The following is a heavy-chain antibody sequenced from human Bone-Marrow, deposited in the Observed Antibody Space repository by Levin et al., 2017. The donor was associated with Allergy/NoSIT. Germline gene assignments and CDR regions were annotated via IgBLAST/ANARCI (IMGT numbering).Heavy chain of an antibody. CDR3: ARRFCGGGTCDSGSHGMDV. J-gene: IGHJ6*02. V-gene: IGHV4-59*08. Sequence: SQTLSLTCTVSGGSISSDYWSWLRQPPGKGLEWIGYIYNSGSTNYNPSLKSRVTISVDTSKNQFSLKLSSVTAADTAVYYCARRFCGGGTCDSGSHGMDVWGQGTTVTVSS. D-gene: IGHD2-21*01. CDR1: GGSISSDY. CDR2: IYNSGST.